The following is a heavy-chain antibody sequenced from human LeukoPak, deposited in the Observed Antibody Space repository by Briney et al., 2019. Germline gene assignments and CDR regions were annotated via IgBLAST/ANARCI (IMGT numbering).Heavy chain of an antibody. D-gene: IGHD2/OR15-2a*01. Sequence: SSVKVSCKSSGFTFTDHYIHWVRQGPGQGLEWMGYIGPHSTFTSSPQEFQGRVTMTRDASMSTAYMELTRLTSDDTAVYYCVREGEGPLSKDFDYWGQGTLVTVSS. CDR2: IGPHSTFT. CDR1: GFTFTDHY. CDR3: VREGEGPLSKDFDY. J-gene: IGHJ4*02. V-gene: IGHV1-2*02.